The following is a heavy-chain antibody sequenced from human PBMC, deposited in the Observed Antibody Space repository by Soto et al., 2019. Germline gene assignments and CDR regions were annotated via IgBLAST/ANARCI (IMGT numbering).Heavy chain of an antibody. J-gene: IGHJ4*02. CDR1: GFTFSSYW. Sequence: EVQLVESGGGLVQPGGSLRLSCAASGFTFSSYWMHWVRQVPGKGLVWVSRINPDGSTTSYADSVKGRFTTSRDNAKNTLYLQMNSLTDEDTAVYYCARDLFPHTGSYLDYWGQGTLVTVSS. D-gene: IGHD1-26*01. V-gene: IGHV3-74*03. CDR2: INPDGSTT. CDR3: ARDLFPHTGSYLDY.